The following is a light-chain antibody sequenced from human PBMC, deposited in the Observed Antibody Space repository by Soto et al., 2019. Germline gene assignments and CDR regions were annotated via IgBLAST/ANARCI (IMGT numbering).Light chain of an antibody. V-gene: IGLV1-44*01. CDR3: AAWDDSLNGYV. Sequence: QSVLTQPPSASGTPGQRVTVSCSGSSSNIGSTTVNWYQQLPGTAPKLLIYNTYQRPSGVPDRFSGSKSGTSASLAIRGLQSEDEADYHCAAWDDSLNGYVFGTGTMVTVL. J-gene: IGLJ1*01. CDR1: SSNIGSTT. CDR2: NTY.